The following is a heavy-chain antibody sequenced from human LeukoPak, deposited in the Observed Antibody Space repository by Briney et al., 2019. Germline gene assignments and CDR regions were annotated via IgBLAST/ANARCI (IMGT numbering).Heavy chain of an antibody. Sequence: ASVKVSCKVSGYTLTELSMHWVRHAPGKGLELMGGFDPEDGETIYAQKFQGRVTMTEDTSTDTAYMELSSLRSEDTAVYYCATTFDSGSYKYYFDYWGQGTLVTVSS. V-gene: IGHV1-24*01. J-gene: IGHJ4*02. D-gene: IGHD1-26*01. CDR3: ATTFDSGSYKYYFDY. CDR1: GYTLTELS. CDR2: FDPEDGET.